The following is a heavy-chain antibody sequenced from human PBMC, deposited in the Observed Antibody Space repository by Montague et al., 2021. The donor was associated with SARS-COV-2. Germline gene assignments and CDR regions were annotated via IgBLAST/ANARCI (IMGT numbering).Heavy chain of an antibody. CDR3: AREYYFGMDV. CDR2: IRIKAYSYTI. J-gene: IGHJ6*02. V-gene: IGHV3-72*01. Sequence: LRLSCAASGFTFSGYNMDWVRQAPGKGLEWVALIRIKAYSYTIEYAASVKGRFTISRADSQNSLYLQMNSLKTDDTAVYYCAREYYFGMDVWGQGTAVTV. CDR1: GFTFSGYN.